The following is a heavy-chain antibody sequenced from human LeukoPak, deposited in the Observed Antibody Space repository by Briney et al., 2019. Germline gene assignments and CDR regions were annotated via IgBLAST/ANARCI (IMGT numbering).Heavy chain of an antibody. CDR1: GFPFSDFA. CDR2: ISGGGDNT. J-gene: IGHJ6*03. CDR3: AKFEGALLGNYCMDV. Sequence: PGGSLRLSCAVSGFPFSDFAMSWVRHAPGKGLEWVSTISGGGDNTYFADSVKGRFTISRDNSKNTLFLQMVSLRAEDTAVYYCAKFEGALLGNYCMDVWGKGTTVTVSS. V-gene: IGHV3-23*01.